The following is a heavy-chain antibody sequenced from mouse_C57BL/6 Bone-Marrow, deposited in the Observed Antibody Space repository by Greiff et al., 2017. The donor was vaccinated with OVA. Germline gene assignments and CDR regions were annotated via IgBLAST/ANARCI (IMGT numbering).Heavy chain of an antibody. CDR3: TTYSFAY. CDR2: IYPGSGNT. CDR1: GYTFTDYY. J-gene: IGHJ3*01. V-gene: IGHV1-76*01. D-gene: IGHD5-5*01. Sequence: VQLQQSGAELVRPGASVKLSCKASGYTFTDYYINWVKQRPGQGLEWIARIYPGSGNTYYNEKFKGKATLTAEKSSSTAYMQLSSLTSEDSAVYYCTTYSFAYWGQGTLVTVSA.